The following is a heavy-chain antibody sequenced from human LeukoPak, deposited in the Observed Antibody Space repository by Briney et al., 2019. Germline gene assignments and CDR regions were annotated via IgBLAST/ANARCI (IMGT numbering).Heavy chain of an antibody. CDR3: AYYYDSAFDY. D-gene: IGHD3-22*01. V-gene: IGHV1-2*02. CDR2: INPNSGGT. CDR1: GYTFTGYY. Sequence: ASVKVSCKASGYTFTGYYMHWVRQTPGQGLEWMGWINPNSGGTNYAQKFQGRVTMTRDTSISTAYMELSRLRSDDTAVYYGAYYYDSAFDYWGQGALVTVSS. J-gene: IGHJ4*02.